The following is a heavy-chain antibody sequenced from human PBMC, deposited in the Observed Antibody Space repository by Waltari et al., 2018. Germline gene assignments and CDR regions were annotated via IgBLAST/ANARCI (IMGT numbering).Heavy chain of an antibody. CDR1: GFPFTNHW. CDR3: ARGVTTVEY. V-gene: IGHV3-7*04. D-gene: IGHD2-21*02. Sequence: EVQLVESGGGLVQPGGSLRLSCSVSGFPFTNHWMSWVRQAPGKGPEWVASIKQDGSEKYYVDSMKGRFTISRDNAKNSLSLQMDSLRADDTAVYFCARGVTTVEYWGQGTLVTVSS. J-gene: IGHJ4*02. CDR2: IKQDGSEK.